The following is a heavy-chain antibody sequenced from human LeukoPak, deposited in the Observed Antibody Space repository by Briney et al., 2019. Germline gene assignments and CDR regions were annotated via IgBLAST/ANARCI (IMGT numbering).Heavy chain of an antibody. CDR3: ARDREYYFDY. V-gene: IGHV3-33*01. J-gene: IGHJ4*02. CDR2: IWYDGNNK. CDR1: GFTFNSYG. Sequence: PGRSLRLSCAASGFTFNSYGIHWVRQAPGKWLEWVAVIWYDGNNKYYADSVKGRFTISRDSSKNTMYLQMNSLRAEDTAVYYCARDREYYFDYWGQGTLVTVSS.